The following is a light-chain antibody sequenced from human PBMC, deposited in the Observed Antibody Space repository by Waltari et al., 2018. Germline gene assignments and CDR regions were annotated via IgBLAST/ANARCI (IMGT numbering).Light chain of an antibody. J-gene: IGLJ2*01. CDR2: EVS. CDR1: SSDVGGYNS. Sequence: QSALTQPASVSGSPGQSITLACTGTSSDVGGYNSGSWYQQHPGKAPKLMIYEVSNRPSGVSNRFSGSKSGNTASLTISGLQAEDEADYYCSSYTSSSTLVFGGGTKLTVL. V-gene: IGLV2-14*01. CDR3: SSYTSSSTLV.